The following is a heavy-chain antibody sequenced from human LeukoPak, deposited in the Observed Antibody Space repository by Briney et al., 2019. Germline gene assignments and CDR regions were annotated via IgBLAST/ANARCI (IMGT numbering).Heavy chain of an antibody. V-gene: IGHV1-24*01. J-gene: IGHJ4*02. D-gene: IGHD5-18*01. Sequence: ASVKVSCKVSGYTLTELSMHWVQQAPGKGLEWMGGFDPEDGETIYAQKFQGRVTMTEDTSTDTAYMELSSLRSEDTAVYYCATDVSTLYSYGYSYWGQGTLVTVSS. CDR1: GYTLTELS. CDR2: FDPEDGET. CDR3: ATDVSTLYSYGYSY.